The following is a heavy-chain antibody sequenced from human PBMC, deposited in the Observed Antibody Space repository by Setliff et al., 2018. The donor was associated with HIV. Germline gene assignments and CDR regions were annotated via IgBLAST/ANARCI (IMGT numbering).Heavy chain of an antibody. J-gene: IGHJ6*02. CDR3: ARVGRLHYLTPFYYYGMDV. CDR1: GYTFTTYG. CDR2: MNPNSGNT. D-gene: IGHD4-4*01. V-gene: IGHV1-8*02. Sequence: ASVKVSCKASGYTFTTYGISWVRQAPGQGLEWMGWMNPNSGNTGYAQKFQGRLTMTRNTTISTVNMELSSLRSEDTAVYFCARVGRLHYLTPFYYYGMDVWGQGTTVTVSS.